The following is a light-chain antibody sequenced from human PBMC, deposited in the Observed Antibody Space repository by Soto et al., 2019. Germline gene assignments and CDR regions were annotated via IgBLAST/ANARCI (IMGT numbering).Light chain of an antibody. Sequence: EIVLTQSPGTLSLSPGERATLSCRASQSVSSNSLAWYQQRPGQASRLLIYGASSRATGIPDRFSGSGSGTDFTLTISRLEPEDFAVYYCQQYGSSPRTFGQGTKVEIK. V-gene: IGKV3-20*01. CDR1: QSVSSNS. J-gene: IGKJ1*01. CDR2: GAS. CDR3: QQYGSSPRT.